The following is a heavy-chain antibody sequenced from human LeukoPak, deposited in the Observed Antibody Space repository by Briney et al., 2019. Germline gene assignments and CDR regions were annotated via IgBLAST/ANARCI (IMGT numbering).Heavy chain of an antibody. CDR3: ARVLMGYSYGSLDPNYCYGLDV. CDR2: VSNSGNT. D-gene: IGHD5-18*01. J-gene: IGHJ6*02. Sequence: SETLSLTCTVSGVSIKNYYWSWIRQPPAKGLEWIGYVSNSGNTKYSASLKSRVTISVDTSKNQFSLKMSSVTTADTAVYYCARVLMGYSYGSLDPNYCYGLDVWGQGTTVTVPS. V-gene: IGHV4-59*01. CDR1: GVSIKNYY.